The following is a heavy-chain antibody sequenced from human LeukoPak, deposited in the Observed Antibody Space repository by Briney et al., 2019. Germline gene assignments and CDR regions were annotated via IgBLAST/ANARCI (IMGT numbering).Heavy chain of an antibody. CDR2: INPNSGDT. Sequence: ASVKVSCKASGYTFTGYYMHWVRQAHGQGLEWMGWINPNSGDTNYAQRFQGRVTMTRDTSISTAYMDLSRLRSDDTAVYYCARDSGYCSTTGCYYFDYWGQGTPVTVSS. V-gene: IGHV1-2*02. CDR1: GYTFTGYY. CDR3: ARDSGYCSTTGCYYFDY. D-gene: IGHD2-2*01. J-gene: IGHJ4*02.